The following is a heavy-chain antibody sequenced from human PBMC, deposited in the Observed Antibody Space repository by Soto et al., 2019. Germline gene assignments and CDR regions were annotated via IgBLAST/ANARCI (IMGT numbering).Heavy chain of an antibody. V-gene: IGHV3-30-3*01. CDR1: GFTFSSYA. D-gene: IGHD1-26*01. Sequence: GGSLRLSCAASGFTFSSYAMHWVRQAPGKGLEWVAVISYDGSNKYYADSVKGRFTISRDNSKNTLYLQMNSLRAEDTAVYYCAKGGSGSYFDYWGQGTLVTVSS. CDR2: ISYDGSNK. J-gene: IGHJ4*02. CDR3: AKGGSGSYFDY.